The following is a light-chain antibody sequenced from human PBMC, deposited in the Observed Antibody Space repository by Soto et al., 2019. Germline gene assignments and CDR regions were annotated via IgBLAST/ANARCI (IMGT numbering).Light chain of an antibody. Sequence: EIVLTRYPGTLSLSPGEIATLSCRSSQSVSSSYLAWYQQKPGQAPRLLMYGASSRATGIPDRFSGSGSGTDLTLTISRLEPEDFAVYYCQQYGSSRTFGQGTKVDIK. CDR2: GAS. CDR3: QQYGSSRT. J-gene: IGKJ1*01. V-gene: IGKV3-20*01. CDR1: QSVSSSY.